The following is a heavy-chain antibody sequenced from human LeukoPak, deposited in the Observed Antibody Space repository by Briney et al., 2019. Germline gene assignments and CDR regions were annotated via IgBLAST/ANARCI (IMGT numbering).Heavy chain of an antibody. CDR3: ARGPMYTSGWYVY. V-gene: IGHV4-61*02. Sequence: SETLSLTCTVSGGSISSGSYYWSWIRQPAGKGLEWIGRIYTSGSTNYNPSLKSRVTISVDTSKNRFSLKLSSVTTADTAVYYCARGPMYTSGWYVYWGQGTLVTVSS. CDR1: GGSISSGSYY. CDR2: IYTSGST. J-gene: IGHJ4*02. D-gene: IGHD6-19*01.